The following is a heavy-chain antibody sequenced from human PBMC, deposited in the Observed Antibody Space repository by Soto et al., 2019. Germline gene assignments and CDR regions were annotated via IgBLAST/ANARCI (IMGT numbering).Heavy chain of an antibody. CDR1: GYIFVNYG. CDR2: ISPYTGNT. J-gene: IGHJ6*02. D-gene: IGHD3-16*01. V-gene: IGHV1-18*01. Sequence: QVQLVQSGDEVKKPGASVKVSCKASGYIFVNYGIAWVRQAPGQGLECMGWISPYTGNTHSATKVQDRLTMTTDTSTSTAYMDLGSLTSDDTAVYYCVMVDNYVTPTPQDVWGQGTTVTVSS. CDR3: VMVDNYVTPTPQDV.